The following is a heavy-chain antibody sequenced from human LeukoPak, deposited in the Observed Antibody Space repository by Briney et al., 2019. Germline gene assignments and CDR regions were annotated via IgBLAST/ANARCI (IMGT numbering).Heavy chain of an antibody. CDR3: ARVRDGYNDAYDV. D-gene: IGHD5-24*01. J-gene: IGHJ3*01. V-gene: IGHV1-46*01. CDR2: IKPGGDST. CDR1: GYTFTNYY. Sequence: ASVKVSCKASGYTFTNYYIHWVRQAPGQGLEWMGVIKPGGDSTSSARIFQGRVYMTSDTSTSTVYVELSGLRSDDTAAYYCARVRDGYNDAYDVWGQGTMVTVPS.